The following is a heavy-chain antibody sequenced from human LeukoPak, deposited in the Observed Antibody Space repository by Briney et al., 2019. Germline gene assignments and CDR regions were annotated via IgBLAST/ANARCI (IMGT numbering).Heavy chain of an antibody. V-gene: IGHV3-48*03. CDR1: GFIFSSYE. Sequence: GGSLRLSCAASGFIFSSYEMNWVRQAPGQGQGWVSYISSSGSTIYDANSVKGRFTISRDNAKNSLYLQMNSLRAEDTAVYYCAELGITMIGGVWGKGTTGTISS. J-gene: IGHJ6*04. D-gene: IGHD3-10*02. CDR3: AELGITMIGGV. CDR2: ISSSGSTI.